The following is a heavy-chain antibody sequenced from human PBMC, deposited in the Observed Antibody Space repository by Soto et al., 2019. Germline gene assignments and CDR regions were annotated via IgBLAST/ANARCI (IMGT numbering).Heavy chain of an antibody. D-gene: IGHD6-13*01. J-gene: IGHJ6*02. Sequence: GESLKISCQGSGYSFTSYWISWVRQMPGKGLEWMGRIDPSDSYTNYSPSFQGHVTISADKSISTAYLQWSSLKASDTAMYYCARHLAAAGKYYYDMDVWGQGTTVTVSS. CDR3: ARHLAAAGKYYYDMDV. CDR1: GYSFTSYW. V-gene: IGHV5-10-1*01. CDR2: IDPSDSYT.